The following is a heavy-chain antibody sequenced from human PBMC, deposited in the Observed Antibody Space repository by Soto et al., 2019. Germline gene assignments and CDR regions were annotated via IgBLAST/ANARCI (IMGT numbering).Heavy chain of an antibody. J-gene: IGHJ4*02. Sequence: EVHLLDSGGDLVPPGGSLRLSCAVSGFTFSNYAMTWVRQAPGKGLEWVSTIDSGGRSTNYADSVKGRFTISKDNSKNTLSLEMNSLRAEDTAVYYCTGNLVQSFDLWGQGTLVTVSS. V-gene: IGHV3-23*01. CDR1: GFTFSNYA. CDR2: IDSGGRST. CDR3: TGNLVQSFDL.